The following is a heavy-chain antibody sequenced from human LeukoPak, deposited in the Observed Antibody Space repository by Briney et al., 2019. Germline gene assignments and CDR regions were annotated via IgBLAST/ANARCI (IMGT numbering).Heavy chain of an antibody. Sequence: SETLSLTCTVSGGSISSYYWSWLRQPPGKGLEWIGYIYYSGSTNYNPSLKSRVTISVDTSKNQFSLKLSSVTAADTALYYCARDLESHDAFDIWGHGTIVTVSS. V-gene: IGHV4-59*01. CDR2: IYYSGST. J-gene: IGHJ3*02. CDR1: GGSISSYY. CDR3: ARDLESHDAFDI.